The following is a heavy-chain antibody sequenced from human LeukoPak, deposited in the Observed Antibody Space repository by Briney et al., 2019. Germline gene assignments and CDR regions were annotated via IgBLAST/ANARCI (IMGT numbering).Heavy chain of an antibody. Sequence: GGSLRLSCVASGFTFSRFAMHWVRQTPGSGLEWVGFTPFDGGLQYYAEFVMGRFTISRDNSKNTLYLQMNSLRAEDTAVYYCASTSRYLDSYGSLDWGQGTLVTVSS. D-gene: IGHD5-18*01. CDR1: GFTFSRFA. CDR2: TPFDGGLQ. J-gene: IGHJ4*02. CDR3: ASTSRYLDSYGSLD. V-gene: IGHV3-30-3*01.